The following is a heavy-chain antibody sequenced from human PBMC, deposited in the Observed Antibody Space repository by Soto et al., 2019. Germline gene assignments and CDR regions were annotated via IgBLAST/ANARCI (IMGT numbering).Heavy chain of an antibody. J-gene: IGHJ3*02. D-gene: IGHD5-18*01. V-gene: IGHV3-21*01. CDR2: ISSSSSYI. CDR1: GFTFSSYS. CDR3: ARDRRGYSYGDAFDI. Sequence: GGSLRLSCAASGFTFSSYSMNWVRQAPGKGLEWVSSISSSSSYIYYADSVKGRFNISRDNAKNSLYLQMNSLRAEDTAVYYCARDRRGYSYGDAFDIWGQGTMVTVSS.